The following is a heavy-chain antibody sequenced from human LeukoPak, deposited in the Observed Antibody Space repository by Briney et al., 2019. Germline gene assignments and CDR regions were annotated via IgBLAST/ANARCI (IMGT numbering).Heavy chain of an antibody. CDR1: GGSISSYY. D-gene: IGHD1-26*01. Sequence: ASETLSLTCTVSGGSISSYYWSWIRQPPGKGLEWIGYIYYSGSTNYNPSLKSRVIISVDTSKNQFSLKLSSVTAADTAVYYCARYSGSYLRYFDYWGQGTLVTVSS. V-gene: IGHV4-59*08. CDR3: ARYSGSYLRYFDY. CDR2: IYYSGST. J-gene: IGHJ4*02.